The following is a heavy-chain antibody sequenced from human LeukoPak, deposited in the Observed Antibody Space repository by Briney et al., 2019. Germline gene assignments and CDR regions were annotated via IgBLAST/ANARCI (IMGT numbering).Heavy chain of an antibody. Sequence: PGGSLRLSCAASGFTFDDYGMSWVRQAPGKGLEWVSGIIWSGGSTGYADSVKGRFTIARDNAKNSVYLEMNSLRADDTAVYYCARSARLMKGVVEVTALDDWGQGTLVTVSS. D-gene: IGHD3-3*01. V-gene: IGHV3-20*04. CDR2: IIWSGGST. CDR1: GFTFDDYG. J-gene: IGHJ4*02. CDR3: ARSARLMKGVVEVTALDD.